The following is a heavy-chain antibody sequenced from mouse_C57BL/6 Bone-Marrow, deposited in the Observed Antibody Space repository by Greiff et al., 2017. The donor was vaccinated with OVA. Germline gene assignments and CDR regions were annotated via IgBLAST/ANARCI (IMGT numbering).Heavy chain of an antibody. CDR1: GFNIKDDY. CDR3: TIITTVVEGFDY. V-gene: IGHV14-4*01. Sequence: DVQLMASGAELVRPGASVKLSCTASGFNIKDDYMPWVKQRPEQGLEWIGWIDPENGDTEYASKFQGKATITADTSSNTAYLQLSSLTYEDTAVYYCTIITTVVEGFDYWGQGTTLTVSS. J-gene: IGHJ2*01. CDR2: IDPENGDT. D-gene: IGHD1-1*01.